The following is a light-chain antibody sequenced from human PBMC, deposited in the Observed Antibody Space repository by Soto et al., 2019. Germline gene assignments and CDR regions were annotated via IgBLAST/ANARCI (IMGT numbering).Light chain of an antibody. V-gene: IGKV1-39*01. CDR2: AAA. CDR1: QSITTY. J-gene: IGKJ5*01. Sequence: DIQMTQSPSSLSASVGDRFTITWRASQSITTYLNWYQQTSGEAPKLLIYAAARLQTGVPSRFSGSGSGTDFTLTISSLQPEDFATYYCQQAYSTPITFGQGTRLEIK. CDR3: QQAYSTPIT.